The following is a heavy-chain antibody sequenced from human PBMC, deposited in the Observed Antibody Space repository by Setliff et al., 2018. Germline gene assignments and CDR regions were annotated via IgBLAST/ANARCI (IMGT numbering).Heavy chain of an antibody. V-gene: IGHV4-39*01. CDR2: IYYTGTT. J-gene: IGHJ5*01. D-gene: IGHD1-1*01. CDR3: ASRTTGPGGWFDY. CDR1: GGSISTSNYQ. Sequence: SETLSLTCTVSGGSISTSNYQWAWIRQSPGKGLEWIGTIYYTGTTYYSPSLKSRVTISVDTSKNQFSLRLTSVTAADTAIYYCASRTTGPGGWFDYWGQGALVTVSS.